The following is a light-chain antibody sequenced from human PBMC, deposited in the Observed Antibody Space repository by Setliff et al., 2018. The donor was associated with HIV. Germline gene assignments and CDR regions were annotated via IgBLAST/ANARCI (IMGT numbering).Light chain of an antibody. Sequence: LTQPASVSGSPGQSITISCTGTSSDVGGYDYVSWYQQHPGKAPKLMMSDVSKRPSGVSNRFSGSKSGNTASLTISGLQAEDEADYYCSSYTSSGTYVFGTGTKVTVL. J-gene: IGLJ1*01. CDR1: SSDVGGYDY. CDR3: SSYTSSGTYV. CDR2: DVS. V-gene: IGLV2-14*03.